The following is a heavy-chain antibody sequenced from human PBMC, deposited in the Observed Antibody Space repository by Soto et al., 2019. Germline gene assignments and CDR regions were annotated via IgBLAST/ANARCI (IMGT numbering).Heavy chain of an antibody. CDR2: IYYSGST. CDR3: ARRVFVWGSYRYFYWSDP. Sequence: SETLSLTRTVSGGSISSSSYYWGWIRQPPGKGLEWIGSIYYSGSTYYNPSLKSRVTISVDTSKNQFSLKLSSVTAADTAVYYCARRVFVWGSYRYFYWSDPWGQGTLVTVSS. J-gene: IGHJ5*02. D-gene: IGHD3-16*02. V-gene: IGHV4-39*01. CDR1: GGSISSSSYY.